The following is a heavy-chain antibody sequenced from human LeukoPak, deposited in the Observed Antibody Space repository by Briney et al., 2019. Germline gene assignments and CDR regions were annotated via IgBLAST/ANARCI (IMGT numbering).Heavy chain of an antibody. CDR2: INPNSGGT. J-gene: IGHJ3*02. V-gene: IGHV1-2*02. CDR3: ARDKTTVTTQRAFDI. Sequence: ASVKVSCKASGYTFTGYYMHWVRQAPGQGLEWMGWINPNSGGTNYAQKFQGRVTMTRDTSISTAYMELSRLRSDDTAVYYCARDKTTVTTQRAFDIWGQGTMVTVSS. CDR1: GYTFTGYY. D-gene: IGHD4-17*01.